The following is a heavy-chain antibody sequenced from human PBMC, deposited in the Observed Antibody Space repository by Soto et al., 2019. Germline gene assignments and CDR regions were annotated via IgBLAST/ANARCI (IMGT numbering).Heavy chain of an antibody. Sequence: QVPLVQSGAEVKKPGASVKVSCKASGYTFTSYAMHWVRQAPGQRLEWMGWINAGNGNTKYSQKFQGRVTITRDTSASTAYMELSSLRSEDTAVYYCARDLGRGYCSGGSCYPANDWFDPWGQGTLVTVSS. J-gene: IGHJ5*02. CDR3: ARDLGRGYCSGGSCYPANDWFDP. CDR1: GYTFTSYA. V-gene: IGHV1-3*01. D-gene: IGHD2-15*01. CDR2: INAGNGNT.